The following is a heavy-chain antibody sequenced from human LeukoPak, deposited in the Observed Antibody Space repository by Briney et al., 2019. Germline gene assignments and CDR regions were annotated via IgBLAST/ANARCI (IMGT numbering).Heavy chain of an antibody. D-gene: IGHD3-9*01. CDR3: AKDRLRNFDWLFTY. V-gene: IGHV3-9*01. J-gene: IGHJ4*02. CDR2: ISWNSGSI. CDR1: GFTFDDYA. Sequence: GGSLRLSCAASGFTFDDYAMHWVRQAPGKGLEWVSGISWNSGSIDYADSVKGRSTISRDNTKNSLYLQMNSLRAEDTALYYCAKDRLRNFDWLFTYWGQGTLVTVSP.